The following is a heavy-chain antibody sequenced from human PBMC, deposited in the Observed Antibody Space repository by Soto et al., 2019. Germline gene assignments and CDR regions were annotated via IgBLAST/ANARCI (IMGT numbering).Heavy chain of an antibody. V-gene: IGHV3-30*18. CDR1: GFTFSSYG. D-gene: IGHD2-21*02. J-gene: IGHJ4*02. CDR2: ISYDGSNK. CDR3: AKDLYAYCGGDCYSRPFDY. Sequence: PGGSLRLSCAASGFTFSSYGMHWVRQALGKGLEWVAVISYDGSNKYYADSVKGRFTISRDNSKNTLYLQMNSLRAEDTAVCYCAKDLYAYCGGDCYSRPFDYWGQGTLVTVSS.